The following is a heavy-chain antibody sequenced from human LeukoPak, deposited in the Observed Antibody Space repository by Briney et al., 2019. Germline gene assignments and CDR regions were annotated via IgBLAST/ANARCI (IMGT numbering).Heavy chain of an antibody. CDR2: FYYSGRA. Sequence: SQTLSLTCAVSGGSISSGGYYWSWIRQPPGKGLEWIGYFYYSGRAYYNPSLKSRLTISADTSKNRFSLKLSSVTAADTAVYYCARDRTMVGGHDYWGQGTLVTVSS. V-gene: IGHV4-31*11. CDR1: GGSISSGGYY. J-gene: IGHJ4*02. D-gene: IGHD3-10*01. CDR3: ARDRTMVGGHDY.